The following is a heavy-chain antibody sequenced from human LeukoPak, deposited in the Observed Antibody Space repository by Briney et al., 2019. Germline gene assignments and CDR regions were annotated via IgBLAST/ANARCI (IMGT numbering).Heavy chain of an antibody. V-gene: IGHV3-30*02. CDR3: AKDRREYPSYFDH. CDR1: GFTFSSYG. Sequence: GGSLRLSCAASGFTFSSYGMHWVRQAPGKGLEWVAFIRYDGSNKYYADSVKGRFTISRDNSKNTLYLQMNSLRAEDTAVYYCAKDRREYPSYFDHWGQGTLVTVSS. D-gene: IGHD2-2*02. J-gene: IGHJ4*02. CDR2: IRYDGSNK.